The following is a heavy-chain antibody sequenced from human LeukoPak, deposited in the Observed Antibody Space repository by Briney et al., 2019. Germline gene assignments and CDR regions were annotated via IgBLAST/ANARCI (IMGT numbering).Heavy chain of an antibody. V-gene: IGHV4-59*12. J-gene: IGHJ4*02. CDR1: GGSISGFH. D-gene: IGHD6-19*01. CDR2: IYYSGST. CDR3: ASDTVAGTG. Sequence: SETLSLTCTVSGGSISGFHWSWIRQPPGQGLESIGYIYYSGSTNYSPSLKSRVTISADTSKNQFSLKLSSVTAADTSVYYCASDTVAGTGWGQGTLVTVSS.